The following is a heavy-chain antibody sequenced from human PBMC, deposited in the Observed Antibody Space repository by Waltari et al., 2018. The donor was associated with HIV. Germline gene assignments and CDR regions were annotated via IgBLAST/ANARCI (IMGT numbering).Heavy chain of an antibody. D-gene: IGHD2-15*01. CDR3: ARDQGQTGRILYY. V-gene: IGHV1-18*01. Sequence: QVQLVQSGAEVKKPEASVKVSCEASGYTFTTYGITWARQAPGQGLEWMGWISADNGNTNYAQKVQGRVTMTTDPSTSTAYMELRSLKSDDTAIYYCARDQGQTGRILYYWGQGTLVTVSS. J-gene: IGHJ4*02. CDR1: GYTFTTYG. CDR2: ISADNGNT.